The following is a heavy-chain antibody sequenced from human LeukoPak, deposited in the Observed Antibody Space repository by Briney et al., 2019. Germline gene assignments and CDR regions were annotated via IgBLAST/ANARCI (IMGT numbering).Heavy chain of an antibody. Sequence: GRSLRLSCAASGFTFSSYGMHWVRQAPGKGLEWVAVISYDGSNKYYADSVKGRFTISRDNSKNTLYLQMNSLRAKDTAVYYCARGGTLEYFQHWGQGTLVTVSS. J-gene: IGHJ1*01. CDR3: ARGGTLEYFQH. CDR1: GFTFSSYG. CDR2: ISYDGSNK. V-gene: IGHV3-30*03.